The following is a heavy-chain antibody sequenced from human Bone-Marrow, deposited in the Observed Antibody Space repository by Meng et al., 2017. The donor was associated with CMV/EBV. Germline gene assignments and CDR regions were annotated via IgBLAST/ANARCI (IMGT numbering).Heavy chain of an antibody. D-gene: IGHD3-16*01. CDR2: IYYSVSP. V-gene: IGHV4-61*08. J-gene: IGHJ3*02. Sequence: SVSSGGYYCSWIRQPPGKGLEWIVYIYYSVSPNYHPSLKSRVTISVDTSKNQFSLKLCSVTAADTAVYYCARDLYYFAPPYSYAFDIWGQGTMVTVSS. CDR1: SVSSGGYY. CDR3: ARDLYYFAPPYSYAFDI.